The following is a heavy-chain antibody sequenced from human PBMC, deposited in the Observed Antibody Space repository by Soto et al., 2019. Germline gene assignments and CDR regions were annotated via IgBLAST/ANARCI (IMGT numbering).Heavy chain of an antibody. CDR3: AKASPTNNRGSDPGRGYYFDY. D-gene: IGHD6-25*01. Sequence: EVQLLESGGGLVQPGGSLRLSCAASGFTFSSYAMSWVRQAPGKGLEWVSAISGSGGSTYYADSVKGRFTISRDNSKNTLYMQMNSQRAGDTAVYSCAKASPTNNRGSDPGRGYYFDYWGQGTLVTVSS. CDR2: ISGSGGST. CDR1: GFTFSSYA. V-gene: IGHV3-23*01. J-gene: IGHJ4*02.